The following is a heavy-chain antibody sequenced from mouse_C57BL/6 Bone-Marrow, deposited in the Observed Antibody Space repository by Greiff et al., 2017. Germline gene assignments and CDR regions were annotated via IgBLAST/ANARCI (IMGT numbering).Heavy chain of an antibody. Sequence: VQRVESGAELARPGASVKLSCKASGYTFTSYGISWVKQRTGQGLEWIGEIYPRSGNTYYNEKFTGKATLTADKSSSTAYMELRSLTSEDAAVYFCAREGQLRLRFAYWGQGTLVTVSA. V-gene: IGHV1-81*01. CDR2: IYPRSGNT. D-gene: IGHD3-2*02. J-gene: IGHJ3*01. CDR3: AREGQLRLRFAY. CDR1: GYTFTSYG.